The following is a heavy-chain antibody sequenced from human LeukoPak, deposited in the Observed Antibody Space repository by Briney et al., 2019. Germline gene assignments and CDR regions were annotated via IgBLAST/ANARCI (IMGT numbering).Heavy chain of an antibody. D-gene: IGHD6-13*01. J-gene: IGHJ4*02. CDR1: GYTFTTYW. CDR2: IYPGDSDP. Sequence: GESLKISCKGSGYTFTTYWIGWVRQMPGKGLEWMGIIYPGDSDPRYSPSFQGQVTISADKSISTAYLQWSSLKASDSAIYYCVRHGLGSSWFGFDYWGQGALVTVSS. CDR3: VRHGLGSSWFGFDY. V-gene: IGHV5-51*01.